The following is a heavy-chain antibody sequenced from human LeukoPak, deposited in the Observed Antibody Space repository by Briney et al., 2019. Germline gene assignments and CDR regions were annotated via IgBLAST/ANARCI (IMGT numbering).Heavy chain of an antibody. J-gene: IGHJ5*02. V-gene: IGHV1-8*02. D-gene: IGHD2-2*03. CDR3: ARGGYCSSTSCRHNWFDP. CDR2: MNPNSGNT. CDR1: GYTFTSNY. Sequence: ASVKVSCKASGYTFTSNYMHWVRQATGQGLEWMGWMNPNSGNTGYAQKFQGRVTMTRNTSISTAYMELSSLRSEDTAVYYCARGGYCSSTSCRHNWFDPWGQGTLVTVSS.